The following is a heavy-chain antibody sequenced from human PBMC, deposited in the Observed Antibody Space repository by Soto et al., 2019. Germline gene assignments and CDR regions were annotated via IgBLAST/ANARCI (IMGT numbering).Heavy chain of an antibody. D-gene: IGHD5-18*01. CDR3: ARQDSYGSTRWFDP. CDR2: INSDGSST. J-gene: IGHJ5*02. V-gene: IGHV3-74*01. Sequence: GGSLRLSCAASGFTFSSYWMHWVRQAPGKGLVWVSRINSDGSSTSYADSVKGRFTISRDNAKNTLYLQMNSLRAEDTAVYYCARQDSYGSTRWFDPWGQGTLVTVSS. CDR1: GFTFSSYW.